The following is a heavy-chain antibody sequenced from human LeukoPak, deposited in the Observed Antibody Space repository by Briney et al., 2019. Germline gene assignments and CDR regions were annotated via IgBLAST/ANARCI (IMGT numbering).Heavy chain of an antibody. CDR1: GYTFTSYG. D-gene: IGHD3-22*01. V-gene: IGHV1-18*01. Sequence: ASVKVSCKASGYTFTSYGISWVRQAPGQGLEWMGWIIAYNGNTNYAQKLQGRVTMTTDTSTSTAYMGLRSLRSDDTAVYYCARAISMYYYDSSGYYSGHDAFDIWGQGTMVTVSS. CDR2: IIAYNGNT. J-gene: IGHJ3*02. CDR3: ARAISMYYYDSSGYYSGHDAFDI.